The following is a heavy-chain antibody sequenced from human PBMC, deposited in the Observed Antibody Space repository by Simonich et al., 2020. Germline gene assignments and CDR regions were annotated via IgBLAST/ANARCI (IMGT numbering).Heavy chain of an antibody. J-gene: IGHJ3*02. V-gene: IGHV3-30*07. CDR1: GFTFSSYA. Sequence: QVQLVESGGGVVQPGRSLRLSCAASGFTFSSYAMHWVRQAPGKGLEWVAVISYEGSNKYYADSVKVRFTTSRDNSKNTLYLQMNSLRAEDTAVYYCAREGAGNDAFDIWGQGTMVTVSS. D-gene: IGHD1-26*01. CDR2: ISYEGSNK. CDR3: AREGAGNDAFDI.